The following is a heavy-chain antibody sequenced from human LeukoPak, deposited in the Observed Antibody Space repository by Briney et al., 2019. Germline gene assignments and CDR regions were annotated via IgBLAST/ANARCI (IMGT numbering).Heavy chain of an antibody. V-gene: IGHV4-59*08. Sequence: PSETLSLTCTVSGGSISTYYWSWNRQPPGKGLEWIGFIFYSGSANYSPSLKSRITLSVDTSKNQFSLKLSSVTAADTAMYYCARHSSGYYSLFDYWGQGTLVTVSS. J-gene: IGHJ4*02. CDR1: GGSISTYY. CDR3: ARHSSGYYSLFDY. D-gene: IGHD3-22*01. CDR2: IFYSGSA.